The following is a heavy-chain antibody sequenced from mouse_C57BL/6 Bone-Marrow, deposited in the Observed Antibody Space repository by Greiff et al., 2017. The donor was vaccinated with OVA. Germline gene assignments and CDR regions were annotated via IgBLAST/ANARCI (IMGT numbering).Heavy chain of an antibody. CDR2: ISYDGSN. Sequence: DVQLQESGPGLVKPSQSLSLTCSVTGYSITSGYYWNWIRQLPGNKLEWMGYISYDGSNNYNPSLKNRISITRDTSKNQFCLKLNSVTTEDTATYYSARDKSGGYFDYWGQGTTLTVSS. V-gene: IGHV3-6*01. CDR3: ARDKSGGYFDY. CDR1: GYSITSGYY. J-gene: IGHJ2*01.